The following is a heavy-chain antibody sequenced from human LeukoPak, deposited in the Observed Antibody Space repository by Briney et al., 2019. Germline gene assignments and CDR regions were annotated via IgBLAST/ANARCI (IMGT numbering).Heavy chain of an antibody. Sequence: SETLSLTCTVSGGSISSSLYHWGWIRQSPGKNLEWLGSIYYTGPTHYNPSLKSRVTISVDTSKNQFSLNLSSVTAADTAVDYCARQEIGLRSFDPWGQGTLVTVSS. J-gene: IGHJ5*02. CDR3: ARQEIGLRSFDP. V-gene: IGHV4-39*01. CDR2: IYYTGPT. CDR1: GGSISSSLYH. D-gene: IGHD3/OR15-3a*01.